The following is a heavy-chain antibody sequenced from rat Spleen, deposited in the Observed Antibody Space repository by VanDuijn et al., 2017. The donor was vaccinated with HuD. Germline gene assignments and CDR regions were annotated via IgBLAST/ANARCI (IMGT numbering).Heavy chain of an antibody. J-gene: IGHJ2*01. CDR2: ISYDGSTT. V-gene: IGHV5-29*01. Sequence: EVQLVESGGGLVQPGGSLKLSCVASGFTFNNYWMTWIRQAPAKGLEWVTTISYDGSTTYSRDSVKGRFTISRDNPRSTLYLQMDSLRSEDTATYYCVRQWDYWGQGVMVTVSS. CDR1: GFTFNNYW. CDR3: VRQWDY.